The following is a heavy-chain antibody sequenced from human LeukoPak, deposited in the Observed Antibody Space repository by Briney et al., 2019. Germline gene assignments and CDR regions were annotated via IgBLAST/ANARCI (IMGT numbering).Heavy chain of an antibody. CDR2: ISAYNGNT. Sequence: ASVKVSCKASGYTFTSYGISWVRQAPGQGLEWMGWISAYNGNTNYAQKLQGRVTMTTDTSTSTAYMELRSLRSDDTAVYYCARVTTPPYYYYGMDVWGQGTTVTVSS. D-gene: IGHD1-1*01. J-gene: IGHJ6*02. CDR1: GYTFTSYG. CDR3: ARVTTPPYYYYGMDV. V-gene: IGHV1-18*01.